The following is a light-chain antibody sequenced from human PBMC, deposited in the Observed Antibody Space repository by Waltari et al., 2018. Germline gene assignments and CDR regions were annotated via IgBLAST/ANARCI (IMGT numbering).Light chain of an antibody. V-gene: IGLV2-23*02. CDR1: SSDVGSYNL. J-gene: IGLJ3*02. CDR2: EVT. CDR3: CSYAGSSTWV. Sequence: QSALTQPASVSGSPGQSITISCTATSSDVGSYNLVSWYQQHPGKAPKLVIYEVTKRPSGVSTRFSGPKSGNTASLTISGLQAEDEADYCCCSYAGSSTWVFGGGTKLTVL.